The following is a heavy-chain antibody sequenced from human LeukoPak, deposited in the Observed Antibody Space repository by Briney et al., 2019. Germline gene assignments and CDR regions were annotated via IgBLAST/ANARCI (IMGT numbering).Heavy chain of an antibody. V-gene: IGHV3-21*01. CDR3: AREGPYGDYFDY. CDR1: GFTFSSYS. D-gene: IGHD4-17*01. CDR2: ISSSSSYI. Sequence: GGSLRFSCAASGFTFSSYSMNWVRQAPGKGLEWVSSISSSSSYIYYADSVKGRFTISRDNAKNSLYLQMNSLRAEDTAVYYCAREGPYGDYFDYWGQGTLVTVSS. J-gene: IGHJ4*02.